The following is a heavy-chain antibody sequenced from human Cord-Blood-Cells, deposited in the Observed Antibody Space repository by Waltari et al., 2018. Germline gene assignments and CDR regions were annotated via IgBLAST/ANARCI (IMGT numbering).Heavy chain of an antibody. CDR3: ALILAGAKGDAFDI. V-gene: IGHV4-34*01. CDR1: GGSFSGYY. CDR2: INHSGST. D-gene: IGHD3-9*01. J-gene: IGHJ3*02. Sequence: QVQLQQWGAGLLKPSETLSLTCAVYGGSFSGYYWSWIRQPPGKGLEWIGEINHSGSTNSNPSLKSRVTISVDTSKNQVSLKLSSVTAADTAVYYCALILAGAKGDAFDIWGQGTMVTVSS.